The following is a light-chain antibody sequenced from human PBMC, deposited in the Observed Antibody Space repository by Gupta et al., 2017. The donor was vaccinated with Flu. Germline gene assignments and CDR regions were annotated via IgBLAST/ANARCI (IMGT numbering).Light chain of an antibody. CDR2: EGI. CDR3: CSYTGRSPVV. J-gene: IGLJ2*01. Sequence: QSALTQPASVSGSPGQSITISCTGTSSDIGTYNLVSWYQQHPGKAPKLLIYEGIERPSGVSSRFSGSKSGNTASLTIXGXQADDEXAYYCCSYTGRSPVVFGGGTTVTVL. V-gene: IGLV2-23*01. CDR1: SSDIGTYNL.